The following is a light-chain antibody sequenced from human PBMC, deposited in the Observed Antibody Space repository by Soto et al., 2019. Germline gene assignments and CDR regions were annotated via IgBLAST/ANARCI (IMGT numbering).Light chain of an antibody. Sequence: DIQMTQSPSSLSASVGDRVTLTCRASQSISSYLNWYQQKPGKAPKLLIYAASSLPSGVPSRFSGSGSGTYFTLTISSLQPEDFATYYCQQSYSTPWTFGQGTKVEIK. J-gene: IGKJ1*01. V-gene: IGKV1-39*01. CDR2: AAS. CDR1: QSISSY. CDR3: QQSYSTPWT.